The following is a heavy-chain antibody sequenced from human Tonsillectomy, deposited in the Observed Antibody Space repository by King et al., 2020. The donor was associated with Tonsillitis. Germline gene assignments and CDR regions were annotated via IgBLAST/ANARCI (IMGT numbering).Heavy chain of an antibody. CDR1: GFTFSSYG. D-gene: IGHD1-26*01. Sequence: QVQLVESGGGVVQPGGSLRLSCAASGFTFSSYGMHWVRQAPGKGLEWVAFIRCDGSNKYYADSVKGRFTISRDNSKNTLYLQMNSLRAEDTAVYYCAKDDVVIVGATFEDYWGQGTLVTVSS. CDR3: AKDDVVIVGATFEDY. CDR2: IRCDGSNK. J-gene: IGHJ4*02. V-gene: IGHV3-30*02.